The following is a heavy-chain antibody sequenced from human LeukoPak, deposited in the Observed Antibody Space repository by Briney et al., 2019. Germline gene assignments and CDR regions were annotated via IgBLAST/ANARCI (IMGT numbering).Heavy chain of an antibody. CDR2: ISSSSSYI. CDR3: ARDTTIFFYVLDY. V-gene: IGHV3-21*01. Sequence: KSGGSLRLSCAASGFTFSSYSMNWVRQAPGKGLEWVSSISSSSSYIYYADSVKGRFTISRDNAKNSLYLQMNSLRAEDTAVYYCARDTTIFFYVLDYWGQGTLVTVSS. CDR1: GFTFSSYS. J-gene: IGHJ4*02. D-gene: IGHD3-3*01.